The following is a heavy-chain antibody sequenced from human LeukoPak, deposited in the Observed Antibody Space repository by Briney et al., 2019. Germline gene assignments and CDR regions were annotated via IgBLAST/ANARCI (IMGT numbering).Heavy chain of an antibody. D-gene: IGHD1-1*01. V-gene: IGHV1-2*02. CDR3: ARANSPIRAFDI. CDR1: GYTFTSYY. Sequence: ASVKVSCKASGYTFTSYYMHWVRQAPGQGLEWMGWINPNSGGTNYAQKFQGRVTMTRDTSISTAYMELSRLRSDDTAVYYCARANSPIRAFDIWGQGTMVTVSS. CDR2: INPNSGGT. J-gene: IGHJ3*02.